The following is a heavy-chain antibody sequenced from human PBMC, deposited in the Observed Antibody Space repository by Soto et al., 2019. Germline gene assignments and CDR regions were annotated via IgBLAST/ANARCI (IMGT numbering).Heavy chain of an antibody. Sequence: LSLTCTVSGDSISSSSYYWGWIRQPPGKGLEWIGNIYYSGSTYYNPSLKSRVTISVDTSKNQFSLKLSSVTAADTAVYFCARQEQLVYYYFDYWGQGTLVTVSS. CDR3: ARQEQLVYYYFDY. D-gene: IGHD6-6*01. V-gene: IGHV4-39*01. CDR2: IYYSGST. J-gene: IGHJ4*02. CDR1: GDSISSSSYY.